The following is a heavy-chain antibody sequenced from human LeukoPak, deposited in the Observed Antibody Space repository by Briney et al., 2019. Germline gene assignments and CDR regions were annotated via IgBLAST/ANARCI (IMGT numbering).Heavy chain of an antibody. V-gene: IGHV3-7*01. J-gene: IGHJ6*03. CDR3: ARDPEYYDFWSGYYINYMDV. CDR1: GFIFSYAW. D-gene: IGHD3-3*01. CDR2: IKQDGSEK. Sequence: GGSLRLSCTASGFIFSYAWMSWVRQAPGKGLEWVANIKQDGSEKYYVDSVKGRFTISRDNAKNSLYLQMNSLRAEDTAVYYCARDPEYYDFWSGYYINYMDVWGKGTTVTVSS.